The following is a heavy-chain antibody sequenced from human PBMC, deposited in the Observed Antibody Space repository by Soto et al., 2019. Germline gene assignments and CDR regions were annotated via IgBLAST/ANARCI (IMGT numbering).Heavy chain of an antibody. CDR3: TRPGVGYSPDWFDP. V-gene: IGHV3-73*01. Sequence: GGSLRLSCAASGFTFSGSAMHWVRQASGKGLEWVGRIRSKANSYATAYAASVKGRFTISRDDSKNTAYLQMNSLKTEDTAVYYCTRPGVGYSPDWFDPWGQGTLVTVSS. CDR2: IRSKANSYAT. CDR1: GFTFSGSA. D-gene: IGHD3-22*01. J-gene: IGHJ5*02.